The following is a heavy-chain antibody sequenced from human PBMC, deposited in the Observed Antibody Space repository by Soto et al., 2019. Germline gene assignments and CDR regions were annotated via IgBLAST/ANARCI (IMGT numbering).Heavy chain of an antibody. Sequence: KPSETLSLTCTVSGASISGDSYYWSWIRQTPGMGLEWIGYIYHSGNTNYNPSLKSRVTISVDTSKNQFSLKVTSVTAADTAVYYCARHKYYDILTGYLTNWFDPWGQGTLVTVSS. J-gene: IGHJ5*02. V-gene: IGHV4-61*01. D-gene: IGHD3-9*01. CDR1: GASISGDSYY. CDR3: ARHKYYDILTGYLTNWFDP. CDR2: IYHSGNT.